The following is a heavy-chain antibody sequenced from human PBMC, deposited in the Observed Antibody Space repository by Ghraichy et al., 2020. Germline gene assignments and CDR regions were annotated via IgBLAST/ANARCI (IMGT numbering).Heavy chain of an antibody. CDR3: AKVGATIFGVTRGY. CDR1: GFTFSSYA. J-gene: IGHJ4*02. D-gene: IGHD3-3*01. CDR2: ISGSGGST. Sequence: LSLTCAASGFTFSSYAMSWVRQAPGKGLEWVSAISGSGGSTYYADSVKGRFTISRDNSKNTLYLQMNSLRAEDTAVYYCAKVGATIFGVTRGYWGQGTLVTVSS. V-gene: IGHV3-23*01.